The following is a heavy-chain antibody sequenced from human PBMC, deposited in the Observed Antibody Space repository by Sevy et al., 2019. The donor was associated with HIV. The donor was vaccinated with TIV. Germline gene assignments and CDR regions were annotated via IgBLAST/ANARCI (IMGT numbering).Heavy chain of an antibody. Sequence: GGSLSLSCAASGFTFSSYSMNWVRQAPGKGLEWVSSISSSSSYIYYADSVKGRFTISRDNAKNSLYLQMNSLRAEDTAVYYCARDRANVDTAMPDYWGQGTLVTVSS. D-gene: IGHD5-18*01. CDR2: ISSSSSYI. CDR3: ARDRANVDTAMPDY. J-gene: IGHJ4*02. CDR1: GFTFSSYS. V-gene: IGHV3-21*01.